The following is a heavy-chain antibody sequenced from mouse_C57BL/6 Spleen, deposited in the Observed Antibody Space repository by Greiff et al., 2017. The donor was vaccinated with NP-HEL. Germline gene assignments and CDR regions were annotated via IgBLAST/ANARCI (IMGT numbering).Heavy chain of an antibody. J-gene: IGHJ3*01. CDR3: ARYDYGSSPFAY. Sequence: QVQLQQPGAELVRPGSSVKLSCKASGYTFTSYWMHWVKQRPIQGLEWIGNIDPSDSETHYNQKFKDKATLTVDKSSSTAYMQLSSLTSEDSAVYYCARYDYGSSPFAYWGQGTLVTVSA. V-gene: IGHV1-52*01. CDR2: IDPSDSET. D-gene: IGHD1-1*01. CDR1: GYTFTSYW.